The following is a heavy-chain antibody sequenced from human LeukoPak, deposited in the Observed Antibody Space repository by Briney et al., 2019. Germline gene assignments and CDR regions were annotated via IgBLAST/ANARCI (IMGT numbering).Heavy chain of an antibody. V-gene: IGHV3-11*06. CDR1: GFTFSDYY. CDR3: ARDRYSSVYDY. D-gene: IGHD6-25*01. CDR2: ISSSSSYI. Sequence: GGSLRLSCAASGFTFSDYYMSWIRQAPGKGLEWVSSISSSSSYIYYADSVKGRFTISRDNAKNSLYLQMNSLRAEDTAVYYCARDRYSSVYDYWGQGTLVTVSS. J-gene: IGHJ4*02.